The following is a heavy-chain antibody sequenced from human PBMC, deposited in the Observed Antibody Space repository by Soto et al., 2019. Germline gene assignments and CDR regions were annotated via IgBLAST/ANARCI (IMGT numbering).Heavy chain of an antibody. J-gene: IGHJ4*02. CDR1: GGSISSSGYY. Sequence: SETPSLPCTVSGGSISSSGYYWGWVRPPPGKGLEWIGNIYYSGSTNYNPSLKSRVTISVDTSKNQFSLKVSSVTAADTAVYYCARRSYYGSGSIFDYWGQGTLVTVSS. CDR2: IYYSGST. V-gene: IGHV4-39*01. CDR3: ARRSYYGSGSIFDY. D-gene: IGHD3-10*01.